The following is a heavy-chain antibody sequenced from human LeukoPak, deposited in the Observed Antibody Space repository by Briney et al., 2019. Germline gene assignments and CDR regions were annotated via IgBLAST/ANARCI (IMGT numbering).Heavy chain of an antibody. J-gene: IGHJ3*01. D-gene: IGHD1-26*01. CDR1: GGSISSGGFS. V-gene: IGHV4-61*08. CDR3: ATLSYGAFDV. Sequence: PSETLSLTCGVSGGSISSGGFSWGWIRQPPGKGLEWIAYMYYSGSTHYNPSLKSRVSISVDTSKNQFSLKLSSVTAADTAMYYCATLSYGAFDVWGQGTMVTVSS. CDR2: MYYSGST.